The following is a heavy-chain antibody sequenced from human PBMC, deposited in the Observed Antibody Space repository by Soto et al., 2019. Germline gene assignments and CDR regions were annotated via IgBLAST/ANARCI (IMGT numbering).Heavy chain of an antibody. Sequence: SVKVSWKASGGTFNSYAISWVRQAPGRGLEWMGGIIPDFGTGNSAQKFRGRVSIIADASTTTVYMRLSGLTLEDTAVYYCARERGGYNRGDFEFWGQGTQVTVSS. CDR3: ARERGGYNRGDFEF. CDR2: IIPDFGTG. V-gene: IGHV1-69*13. J-gene: IGHJ4*02. CDR1: GGTFNSYA. D-gene: IGHD1-26*01.